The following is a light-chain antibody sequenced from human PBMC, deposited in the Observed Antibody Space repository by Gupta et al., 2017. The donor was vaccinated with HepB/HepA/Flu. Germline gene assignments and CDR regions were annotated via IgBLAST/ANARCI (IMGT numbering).Light chain of an antibody. CDR1: SSNIGSNY. V-gene: IGLV1-47*01. CDR3: ATWDDSLSGYV. J-gene: IGLJ1*01. Sequence: QSVLTQPPQASGTPGQRVNISCYGSSSNIGSNYVYWYQQFPGTAPKLLIYRNNQRPSGVPDRFSGSKSGTSASLAIGGLRSDDEADYYCATWDDSLSGYVFGNGTNVTVL. CDR2: RNN.